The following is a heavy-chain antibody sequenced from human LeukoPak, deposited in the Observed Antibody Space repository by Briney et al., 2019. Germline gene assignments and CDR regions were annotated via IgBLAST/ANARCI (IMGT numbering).Heavy chain of an antibody. CDR1: GGSISSGGYY. V-gene: IGHV4-31*03. CDR2: IYYSGST. J-gene: IGHJ4*02. CDR3: ARGADSSGYYSIFYFDY. Sequence: PSQTLSLTCTVSGGSISSGGYYWSWIRQHPGKGLAWIGYIYYSGSTYYNPSLKSRVTISVDTSKNQFSLKLSSVTAADTAVYYCARGADSSGYYSIFYFDYWGQGTLVTVSS. D-gene: IGHD3-22*01.